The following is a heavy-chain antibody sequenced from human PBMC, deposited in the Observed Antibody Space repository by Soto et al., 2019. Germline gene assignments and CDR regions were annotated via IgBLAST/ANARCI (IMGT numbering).Heavy chain of an antibody. V-gene: IGHV2-5*02. J-gene: IGHJ4*02. Sequence: QITLKESGPTLVKPTQTLTLTCTFSGFSLPTDRVGVGWIRQPPGKALEWLAVIYWDDTKTYRPSLKSRLTTTKDTSKNQAALPMTDMDPVDTATYYSAHAYGGRSLYWCQGTLVTVSS. CDR2: IYWDDTK. CDR1: GFSLPTDRVG. D-gene: IGHD1-26*01. CDR3: AHAYGGRSLY.